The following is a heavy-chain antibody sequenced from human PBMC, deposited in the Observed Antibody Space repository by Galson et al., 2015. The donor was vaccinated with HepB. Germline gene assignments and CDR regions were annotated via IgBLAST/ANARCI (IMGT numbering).Heavy chain of an antibody. V-gene: IGHV1-24*01. D-gene: IGHD2-15*01. CDR1: GYTLTELS. J-gene: IGHJ5*02. CDR2: FDPEDGET. Sequence: SVKVSCKVSGYTLTELSMHWVRQAPGKGLEWMGGFDPEDGETIYAQKFQGRVTMTEDTSTDTAYMELSSLRSEDTAVYYCAAIGPQPYCSGGSCYSEGWFDPWGQGTLVTVSS. CDR3: AAIGPQPYCSGGSCYSEGWFDP.